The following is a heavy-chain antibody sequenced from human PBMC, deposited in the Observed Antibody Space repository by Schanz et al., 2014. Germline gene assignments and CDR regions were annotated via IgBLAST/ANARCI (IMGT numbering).Heavy chain of an antibody. D-gene: IGHD2-21*01. CDR1: GGSISSGVW. CDR2: IFHSGTT. CDR3: TRSTLWSYDV. Sequence: QVQLQESGPGLVKPSGTLSLTCVVSGGSISSGVWRTWARQSPGKGLEWIGEIFHSGTTNYNPSLESRVTISVDKSKNQFSLILSSMTAADTAVYYCTRSTLWSYDVWGRGTMVIVSS. J-gene: IGHJ3*01. V-gene: IGHV4-4*02.